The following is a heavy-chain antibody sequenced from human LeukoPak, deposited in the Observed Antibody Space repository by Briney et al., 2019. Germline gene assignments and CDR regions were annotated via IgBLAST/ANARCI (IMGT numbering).Heavy chain of an antibody. J-gene: IGHJ5*02. CDR3: ARSVSAYAGRGWFDP. CDR1: GGSIRSLGYS. V-gene: IGHV4-39*07. CDR2: MYDTGTT. D-gene: IGHD5-12*01. Sequence: SETLSLTCSVSGGSIRSLGYSWGWIRQPPGKGLEWIASMYDTGTTYYNPSLKSRVTMSVDTSKNQFSLNLTSVTAADTAVFYCARSVSAYAGRGWFDPWGQGTLVTVSP.